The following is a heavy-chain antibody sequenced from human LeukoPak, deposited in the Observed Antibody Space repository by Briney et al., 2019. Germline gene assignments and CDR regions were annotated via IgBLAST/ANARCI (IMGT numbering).Heavy chain of an antibody. V-gene: IGHV4-39*01. CDR1: GGSISSSSYY. Sequence: PSETLSLTCTVSGGSISSSSYYWGWIRQPPGKGLEWIGSIYYSGSTYYNPSLKSRVTISVDTSKNQFSLKLSSVTAADTAVYYCAIDLAYCGGDCWGYWGQGTLVTVSS. D-gene: IGHD2-21*02. CDR2: IYYSGST. J-gene: IGHJ4*02. CDR3: AIDLAYCGGDCWGY.